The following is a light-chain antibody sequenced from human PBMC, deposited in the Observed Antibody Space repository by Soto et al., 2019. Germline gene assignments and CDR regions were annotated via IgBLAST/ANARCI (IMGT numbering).Light chain of an antibody. J-gene: IGKJ4*01. CDR3: QQSNSFPRT. V-gene: IGKV1-39*01. CDR2: AAS. Sequence: DIQMTQSPSSLSASVGDRVTITCRASQSISSYLNWYQQKPGKAPKLLIYAASTLQSGVPSRFSGSGSGTEFTLTISSLQPADSATYFCQQSNSFPRTFGGGTKVDIK. CDR1: QSISSY.